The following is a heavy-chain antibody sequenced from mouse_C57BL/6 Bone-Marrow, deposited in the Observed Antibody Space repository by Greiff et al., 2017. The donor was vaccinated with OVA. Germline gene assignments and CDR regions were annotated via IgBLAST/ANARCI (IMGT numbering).Heavy chain of an antibody. D-gene: IGHD1-1*01. CDR3: ARRHYYGSSYGYFDV. J-gene: IGHJ1*03. Sequence: QVQLQQPGAELVRPGSSVKLSCKASGYTFTSYWMDWVKQRPGQGLEWIGNIYPSDSETPYNQKFKDKATLTVDKSSSTAYMQLSSLTSDDSAVDYCARRHYYGSSYGYFDVWGTGTTVTVSS. CDR1: GYTFTSYW. CDR2: IYPSDSET. V-gene: IGHV1-61*01.